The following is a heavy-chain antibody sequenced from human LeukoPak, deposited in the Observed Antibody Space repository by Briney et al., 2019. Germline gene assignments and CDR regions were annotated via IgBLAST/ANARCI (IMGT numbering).Heavy chain of an antibody. J-gene: IGHJ4*02. CDR2: ISAFNSNT. V-gene: IGHV1-18*01. D-gene: IGHD3-9*01. CDR1: GYSFTSYG. Sequence: ASVKVSCKASGYSFTSYGISWVRQAPGQGLEWMGWISAFNSNTNYAQKLQGRVTMTTDTSTSTAYMELRSLRSDDTAVYYCARDENYDISEYYFDYWGQGTLVTVSS. CDR3: ARDENYDISEYYFDY.